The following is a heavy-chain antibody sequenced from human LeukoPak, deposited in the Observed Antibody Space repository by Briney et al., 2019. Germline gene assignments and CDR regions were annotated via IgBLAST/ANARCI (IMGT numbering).Heavy chain of an antibody. Sequence: GGSLRLSCTASGFTFSIYSMNWVRQAPGKGLEWVSSISSNGKYIYYADSVRGRFTISRDNADNSLYLQMNSLRAEDTAVYYCAREKEYSGHYFYCGMDVWGQGTTVTVSS. V-gene: IGHV3-21*01. CDR2: ISSNGKYI. CDR3: AREKEYSGHYFYCGMDV. CDR1: GFTFSIYS. J-gene: IGHJ6*02. D-gene: IGHD2/OR15-2a*01.